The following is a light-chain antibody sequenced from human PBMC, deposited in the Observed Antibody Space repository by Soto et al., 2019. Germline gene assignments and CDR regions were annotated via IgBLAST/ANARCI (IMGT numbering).Light chain of an antibody. Sequence: QSVLTQPPSASGTPGQRVAISCSGSSSNIGSNTVNWYQQFPQTAPKLLIYSNNQRPSGVPDRFSGSKSGTSASLAISGLQSEDEADYYCAAWDDSLHGFYVFGTGKGHRP. CDR3: AAWDDSLHGFYV. CDR2: SNN. CDR1: SSNIGSNT. J-gene: IGLJ1*01. V-gene: IGLV1-44*01.